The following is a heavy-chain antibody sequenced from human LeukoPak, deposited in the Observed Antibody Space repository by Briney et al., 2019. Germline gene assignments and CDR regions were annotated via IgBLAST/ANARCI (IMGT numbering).Heavy chain of an antibody. CDR3: AREIWFGELPRWDGGWFDP. CDR2: IYYSGST. CDR1: GGSISSYY. D-gene: IGHD3-10*01. J-gene: IGHJ5*02. V-gene: IGHV4-59*01. Sequence: SETLSLTCTVSGGSISSYYWSWIRQPPGKGLEWIGYIYYSGSTNYNPSLKSRVTISVDTSKSQFSLKLSSVTAADTAVYYCAREIWFGELPRWDGGWFDPWGQGTLVTVSS.